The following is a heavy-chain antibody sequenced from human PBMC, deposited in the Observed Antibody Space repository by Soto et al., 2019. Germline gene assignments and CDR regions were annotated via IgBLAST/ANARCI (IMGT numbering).Heavy chain of an antibody. CDR2: IDSSGNTI. V-gene: IGHV3-48*03. D-gene: IGHD6-13*01. CDR3: ARDGPAADFDH. CDR1: GFTLSGYE. J-gene: IGHJ4*02. Sequence: EVQLVESGGGLAQPGGSLRLSCAASGFTLSGYEMNWVRQAPGKGLEWVSYIDSSGNTIDYADSVKGRFTISRDNAKNSLYLQMNSLRAEDTAIYYCARDGPAADFDHWGQGTQVTVSS.